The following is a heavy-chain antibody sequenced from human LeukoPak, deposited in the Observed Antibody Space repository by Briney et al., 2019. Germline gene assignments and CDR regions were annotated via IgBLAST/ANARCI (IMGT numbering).Heavy chain of an antibody. CDR2: IYYSGST. V-gene: IGHV4-30-4*01. J-gene: IGHJ4*02. CDR3: ARLLRQSGYSYGSFLYYFDY. D-gene: IGHD5-18*01. CDR1: GGSISSGDYY. Sequence: SETLSLTCTVSGGSISSGDYYWGWIRQPPGKGLEWIGYIYYSGSTYYNPSLKSRVTISVDTSKNQFSLKLSSVTAADTAVYYCARLLRQSGYSYGSFLYYFDYWGQGTLVTVSS.